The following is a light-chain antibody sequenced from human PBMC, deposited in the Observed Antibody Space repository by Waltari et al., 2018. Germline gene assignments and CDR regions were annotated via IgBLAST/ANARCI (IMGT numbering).Light chain of an antibody. CDR1: QSVSSY. CDR2: DAS. Sequence: EIVLTQSPATLSLSPGERATLSCRASQSVSSYLAWYQQKPCQAPRLLIYDASNRVIGIPARFSGSGSGTDFTLTISSLDPEDFAVYYCQQRSIWPVTFGGGTKVEIK. CDR3: QQRSIWPVT. J-gene: IGKJ4*01. V-gene: IGKV3-11*01.